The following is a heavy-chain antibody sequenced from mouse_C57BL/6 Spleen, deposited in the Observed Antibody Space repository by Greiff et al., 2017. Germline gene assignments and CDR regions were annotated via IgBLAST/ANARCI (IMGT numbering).Heavy chain of an antibody. Sequence: EVMLVESGPGMVKPSQSLSLTCTVTGYSITSGYDWHWIRHFPGNKLEWMGYISYSGSTNYNPSLKSRISITHDTSKNHFFLKLNSVTTEDTATYYCARDYYGFFDYWGQGTTLTVSS. CDR1: GYSITSGYD. V-gene: IGHV3-1*01. CDR2: ISYSGST. CDR3: ARDYYGFFDY. J-gene: IGHJ2*01. D-gene: IGHD2-2*01.